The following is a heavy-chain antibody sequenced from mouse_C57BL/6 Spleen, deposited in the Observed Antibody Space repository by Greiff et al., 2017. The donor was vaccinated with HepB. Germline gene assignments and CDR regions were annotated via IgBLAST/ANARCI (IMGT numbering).Heavy chain of an antibody. V-gene: IGHV1-50*01. CDR3: ARHGAFSFDY. J-gene: IGHJ2*01. CDR1: GYTFTSYW. CDR2: IDPSDSYT. Sequence: VQLQQPGAELVKPGASVKLSCKASGYTFTSYWMQWVKQRPGQGLEWIGEIDPSDSYTNYNQKFKGKATLTVDTSSSTAYMQRSSLTYEDSAVYYCARHGAFSFDYWGQGTTLTVSS.